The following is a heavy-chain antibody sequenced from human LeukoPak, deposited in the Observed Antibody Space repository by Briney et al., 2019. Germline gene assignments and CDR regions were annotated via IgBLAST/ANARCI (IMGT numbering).Heavy chain of an antibody. V-gene: IGHV1-18*01. CDR3: ARDRGFVPYPHREFDY. D-gene: IGHD3-10*01. Sequence: ASVKVSCKASGGTFSSYAISWVRQAPGQGLEWMGWISAYNGNTNYAQKLQGRVTMTTDTSTSTAYMELRSLRSDDTAVYYCARDRGFVPYPHREFDYWGQGTLVTVSS. CDR1: GGTFSSYA. CDR2: ISAYNGNT. J-gene: IGHJ4*02.